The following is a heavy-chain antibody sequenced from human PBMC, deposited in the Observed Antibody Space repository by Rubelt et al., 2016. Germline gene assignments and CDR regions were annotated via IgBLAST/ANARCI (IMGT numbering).Heavy chain of an antibody. CDR2: IDYSGST. V-gene: IGHV4-39*07. CDR3: ARGQLYLFDY. Sequence: QLQLQESGPGLVKPSETLSLTCTVSGGSISSSSYYWGWIRQPPGTGLAWIGYIDYSGSTYHNPPLKGRVTSSVDTSKNQFSLKLSSVTAADTAVYYCARGQLYLFDYWGQGTLVTVSS. CDR1: GGSISSSSYY. J-gene: IGHJ4*02. D-gene: IGHD5-18*01.